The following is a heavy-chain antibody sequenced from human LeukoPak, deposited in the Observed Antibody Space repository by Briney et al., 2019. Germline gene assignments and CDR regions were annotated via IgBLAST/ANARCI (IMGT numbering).Heavy chain of an antibody. CDR1: GFXFSKYA. V-gene: IGHV3-23*01. CDR2: LSGSTAYT. J-gene: IGHJ4*02. CDR3: AKDYGGNPFDY. D-gene: IGHD4-23*01. Sequence: GGSLRLSCVASGFXFSKYAISWVRQAPGKGLEWVSALSGSTAYTNYADSVKGRFTISRDNSKNTLYLQMNSLRAEDTAIYYCAKDYGGNPFDYWGQGTLVTVSS.